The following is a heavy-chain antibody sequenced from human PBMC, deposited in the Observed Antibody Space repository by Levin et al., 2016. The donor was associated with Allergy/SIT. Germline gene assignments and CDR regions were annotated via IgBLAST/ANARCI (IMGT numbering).Heavy chain of an antibody. CDR2: ISAYNGNT. D-gene: IGHD2-15*01. CDR1: GYTFTSYG. Sequence: ASVKVSCKASGYTFTSYGITWVRQTPGQGLEWMGWISAYNGNTNYAQNLQARVTLTTDTSTSTAYMELRSLRSDDMAVYYCARDRYTRGVVVAGSLDYWGQGTLVTVSS. V-gene: IGHV1-18*03. CDR3: ARDRYTRGVVVAGSLDY. J-gene: IGHJ4*02.